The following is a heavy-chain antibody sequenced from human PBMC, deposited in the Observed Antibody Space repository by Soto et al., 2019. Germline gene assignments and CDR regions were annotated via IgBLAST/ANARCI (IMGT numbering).Heavy chain of an antibody. D-gene: IGHD2-15*01. CDR3: VFEGLVVSGMDV. J-gene: IGHJ6*02. CDR2: ISSSSTI. Sequence: QPGGSLRLSCAASGFTFSSYSMNWVRQAPGKGLEWVSYISSSSTIYYADSVKGRFTISRDNAKNSLYLQMNSLRDEDTAVYYCVFEGLVVSGMDVWGQGTTVTVSS. CDR1: GFTFSSYS. V-gene: IGHV3-48*02.